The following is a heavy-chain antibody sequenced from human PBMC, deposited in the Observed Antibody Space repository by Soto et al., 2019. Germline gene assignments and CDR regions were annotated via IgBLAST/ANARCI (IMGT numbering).Heavy chain of an antibody. V-gene: IGHV3-74*01. D-gene: IGHD2-21*01. J-gene: IGHJ6*02. CDR3: ARLSGDHSAFFSYGMDA. CDR1: GFTFSMYW. Sequence: GGSLRLSCAASGFTFSMYWMHWVRQVPGKGPEWVSRINDDGISTNYADSVKGRFTISRDNARNTLSLQMNSLRVDDTAVYYCARLSGDHSAFFSYGMDAWGQGTTVTVSS. CDR2: INDDGIST.